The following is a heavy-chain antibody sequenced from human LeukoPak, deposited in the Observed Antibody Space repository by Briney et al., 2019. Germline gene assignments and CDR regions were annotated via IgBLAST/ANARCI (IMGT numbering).Heavy chain of an antibody. CDR2: IIPIFGTA. J-gene: IGHJ6*02. CDR3: ARELLGFLEWVGTGYYYYGMDV. CDR1: GGTFSSYA. V-gene: IGHV1-69*13. D-gene: IGHD3-3*01. Sequence: SVKASCKASGGTFSSYAISWVRQAPGQGLEWMGGIIPIFGTANYAQKFQGRVTITADESTSTAYMELSSLRSEDTAVYYCARELLGFLEWVGTGYYYYGMDVWGQGTTVTVSS.